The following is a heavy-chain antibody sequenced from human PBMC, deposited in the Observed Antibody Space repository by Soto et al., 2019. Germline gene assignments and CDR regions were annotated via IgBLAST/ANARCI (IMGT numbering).Heavy chain of an antibody. CDR3: ATWHEREHAYDV. CDR2: LYDVDGS. CDR1: GLTISGKKY. D-gene: IGHD1-1*01. Sequence: DVQLVESGGGLIKPGESLRLFCAAFGLTISGKKYVAWVRQAPGKGLEWVCGLYDVDGSFYADSVRGRFTTSSDSSKTTVYLQMNVLRTDDTAVYYCATWHEREHAYDVWGQGTTVTVSS. V-gene: IGHV3-53*01. J-gene: IGHJ3*01.